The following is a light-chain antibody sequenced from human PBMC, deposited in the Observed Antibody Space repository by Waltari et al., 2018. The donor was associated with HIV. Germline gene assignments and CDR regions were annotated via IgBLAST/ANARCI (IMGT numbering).Light chain of an antibody. CDR1: HGSVSTTYY. CDR3: ALYMGSGVWV. J-gene: IGLJ3*02. Sequence: QTVVTQEPSFSVSPGATVTLTCGLRHGSVSTTYYHSWYQQTPGQAPRTLNYNTDTRSSGVPDRFSGSIVGDKAVLTITGAQADDECDYYCALYMGSGVWVFGGGTTLTVL. CDR2: NTD. V-gene: IGLV8-61*01.